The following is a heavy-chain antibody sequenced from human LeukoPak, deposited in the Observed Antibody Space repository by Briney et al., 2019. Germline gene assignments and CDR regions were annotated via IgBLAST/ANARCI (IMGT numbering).Heavy chain of an antibody. CDR3: TTDRFS. J-gene: IGHJ5*02. CDR1: GFTFSNAW. V-gene: IGHV3-15*01. CDR2: IKSNTDGGTR. Sequence: GGSLRLSCEASGFTFSNAWMSWVRQAPGKGLEWVGRIKSNTDGGTRDYAAPVKGRFTLSRDDSKNTLSLQMNSLTTEDTAVYYCTTDRFSWGQGTLVTVPS.